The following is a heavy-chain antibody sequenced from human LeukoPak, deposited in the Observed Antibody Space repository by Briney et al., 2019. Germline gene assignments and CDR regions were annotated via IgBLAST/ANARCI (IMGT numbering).Heavy chain of an antibody. D-gene: IGHD3-10*01. CDR2: IYIGGST. CDR3: ARLGFGVPAVIFDC. Sequence: PGGSLRLSCAASGFTVSSNYMSWVRQAPGKGLEWVSVIYIGGSTYYADSVKGRFTISRNISKNPLYLQMHSLRAQDRAMYYCARLGFGVPAVIFDCWGQGTLVSVSS. V-gene: IGHV3-53*01. J-gene: IGHJ4*02. CDR1: GFTVSSNY.